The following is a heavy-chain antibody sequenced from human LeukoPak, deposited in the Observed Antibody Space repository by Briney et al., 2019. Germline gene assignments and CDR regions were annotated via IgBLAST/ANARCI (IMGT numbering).Heavy chain of an antibody. CDR2: IIPIFGTA. V-gene: IGHV1-69*13. CDR3: ARHIGGRYYYYYMDV. J-gene: IGHJ6*03. CDR1: GFTFTSSA. D-gene: IGHD2-21*01. Sequence: SVKVSCKASGFTFTSSAMQWVRQAPGQGLEWMGGIIPIFGTANYAQKFQGRVTITADESTSTAYMELSSLRSEDTAVYYCARHIGGRYYYYYMDVWGKGTTVTISS.